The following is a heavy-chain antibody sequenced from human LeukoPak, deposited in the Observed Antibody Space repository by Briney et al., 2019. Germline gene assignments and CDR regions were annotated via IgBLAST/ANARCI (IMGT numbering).Heavy chain of an antibody. J-gene: IGHJ3*02. V-gene: IGHV1-3*01. CDR2: INADNGNT. D-gene: IGHD4-17*01. CDR3: ARLMTTMNTRAFDI. Sequence: GASVKVSCKASGYTFTSYAMHWVRQAPGQRLEWMGWINADNGNTKYSQKFQGRVTITRDTSASTAYMELSSLRSEDTAVYYCARLMTTMNTRAFDIWGQGTMVTVSS. CDR1: GYTFTSYA.